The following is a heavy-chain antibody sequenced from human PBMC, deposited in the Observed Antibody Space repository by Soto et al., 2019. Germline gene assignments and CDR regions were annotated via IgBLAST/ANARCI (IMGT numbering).Heavy chain of an antibody. J-gene: IGHJ4*02. CDR1: GFTFSNAW. D-gene: IGHD3-3*01. CDR3: ARNPESTSRHYDFWYGYHLGVDY. CDR2: IKSKTDGGTT. Sequence: GGSLRLSCVASGFTFSNAWITWVRQAPWKGLEWVGRIKSKTDGGTTDYSAPVKGRFTISRDDSKNTLYLQMNTLKIEDSAVYYGARNPESTSRHYDFWYGYHLGVDYCGQGTLVTVCS. V-gene: IGHV3-15*01.